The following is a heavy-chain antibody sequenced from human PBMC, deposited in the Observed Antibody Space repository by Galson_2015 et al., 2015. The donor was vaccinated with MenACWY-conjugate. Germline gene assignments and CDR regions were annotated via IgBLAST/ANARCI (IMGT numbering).Heavy chain of an antibody. V-gene: IGHV2-70*04. CDR1: GFSLSTTGMR. D-gene: IGHD6-13*01. CDR2: FDWDGNK. CDR3: ARIQAAAGSNWFDP. J-gene: IGHJ5*02. Sequence: PALVKPTQTLTPTCTFSGFSLSTTGMRVSWIRQPPGKALEWLARFDWDGNKFYSTSLKTRLNISKDTSKNQVVLTMTNMDPVDTATYYCARIQAAAGSNWFDPWGRGTLVTVSS.